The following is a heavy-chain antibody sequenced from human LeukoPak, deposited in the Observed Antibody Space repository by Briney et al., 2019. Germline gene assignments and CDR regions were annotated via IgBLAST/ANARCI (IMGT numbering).Heavy chain of an antibody. V-gene: IGHV4-59*01. CDR3: ARTTGIVGATSYDY. J-gene: IGHJ4*02. Sequence: SETLSLTCTVSGGSISSYYWNWIRQPPGKGLEWIGYIYYSGSTNYNPSLKSRVNISVDTSKNQFSLKLSSVTAADTAVYYCARTTGIVGATSYDYWGQGTLVTVSS. CDR1: GGSISSYY. D-gene: IGHD1-26*01. CDR2: IYYSGST.